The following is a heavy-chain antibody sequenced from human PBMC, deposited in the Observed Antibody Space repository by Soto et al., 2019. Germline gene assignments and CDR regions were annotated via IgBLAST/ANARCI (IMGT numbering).Heavy chain of an antibody. J-gene: IGHJ1*01. D-gene: IGHD3-3*01. Sequence: QVQLVQSGAEEKKPGASVKVSCKASGYTFTSYAMHWVRQAPGQRLEWMGWINAGNGNTKYSQKFQGRVTITRDTSASTGYMELSRLRSEDTAVYYCARGPSVTIFGVVIGYFQHWGQGTLVTVSS. CDR3: ARGPSVTIFGVVIGYFQH. V-gene: IGHV1-3*05. CDR2: INAGNGNT. CDR1: GYTFTSYA.